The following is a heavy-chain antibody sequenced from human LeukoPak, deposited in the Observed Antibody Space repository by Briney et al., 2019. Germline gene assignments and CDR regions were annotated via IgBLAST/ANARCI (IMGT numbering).Heavy chain of an antibody. Sequence: GESLKISCKGSGYSFTSYWIGWVRQTPGQGLEWMGWINPNSGGTNYAQKFQGRVTMTRDTSISTAYMEVSRLRSDDTAVYYCASSGYSKGWFDPWGQGTLVTVSS. V-gene: IGHV1-2*02. J-gene: IGHJ5*02. CDR2: INPNSGGT. CDR3: ASSGYSKGWFDP. CDR1: GYSFTSYW. D-gene: IGHD4-11*01.